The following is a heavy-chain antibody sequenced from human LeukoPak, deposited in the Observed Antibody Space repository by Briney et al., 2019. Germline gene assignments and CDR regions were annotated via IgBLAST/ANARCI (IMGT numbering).Heavy chain of an antibody. J-gene: IGHJ4*02. CDR3: ARDRGYSYGYDYFDY. V-gene: IGHV1-69*13. D-gene: IGHD5-18*01. CDR2: IIPIFGTA. Sequence: SVTVSCKASGGTFSSYAISWVRQAPGQGLEWMGGIIPIFGTANYAQKFQGRVTITADESTSTAYMELSSLRSEDTAVYYCARDRGYSYGYDYFDYWGQGTLVTVSS. CDR1: GGTFSSYA.